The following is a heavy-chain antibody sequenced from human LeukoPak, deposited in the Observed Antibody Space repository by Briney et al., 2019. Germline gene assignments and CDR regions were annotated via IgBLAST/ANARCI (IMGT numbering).Heavy chain of an antibody. CDR3: ARDWHHSSGCLDY. V-gene: IGHV3-21*01. CDR2: ISSSSSYI. Sequence: GGSLRLSCAASGFTFSSYSMNWVRQAPGKGLEWVSSISSSSSYIYYADSVKGRFTISRDNAKNPLYLQMNSLRAEDTAVYYCARDWHHSSGCLDYWGQGTLVTVSS. J-gene: IGHJ4*02. D-gene: IGHD6-19*01. CDR1: GFTFSSYS.